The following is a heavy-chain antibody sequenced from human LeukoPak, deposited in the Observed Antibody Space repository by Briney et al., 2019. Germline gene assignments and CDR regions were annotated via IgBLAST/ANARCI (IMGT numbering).Heavy chain of an antibody. CDR2: IYYSGST. V-gene: IGHV4-30-4*08. Sequence: PSETLSLPCTVSGGSISSGDYYWSWIRQPPGKGLEWIGYIYYSGSTYYSPSLKSRVTISVDTSKNQFSLKLSSVTAADTAVYYCARGRILEWLTALDYWGQGTLVTVSS. CDR3: ARGRILEWLTALDY. J-gene: IGHJ4*02. CDR1: GGSISSGDYY. D-gene: IGHD3-3*01.